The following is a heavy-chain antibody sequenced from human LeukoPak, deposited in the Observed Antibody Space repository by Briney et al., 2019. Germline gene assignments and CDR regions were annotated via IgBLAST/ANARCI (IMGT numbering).Heavy chain of an antibody. V-gene: IGHV4-30-4*01. J-gene: IGHJ4*02. Sequence: SETLSLTCTVSGGSISSGDYYWSWIRQPPGKGLEWIGYIYYSGSTYYNPSLKNRVTISVDTSKNQFSLKLSSVTAADTAVYYCARAYGDFYYFDYWGQGTLVTVSS. CDR3: ARAYGDFYYFDY. D-gene: IGHD4-17*01. CDR2: IYYSGST. CDR1: GGSISSGDYY.